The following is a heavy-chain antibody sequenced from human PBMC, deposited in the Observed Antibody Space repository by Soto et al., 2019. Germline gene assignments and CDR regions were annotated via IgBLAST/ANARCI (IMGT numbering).Heavy chain of an antibody. J-gene: IGHJ3*02. CDR3: AKDQAYYYGSGNAFDI. Sequence: WGSLRLSCAASGFSFDTYNMNWVRQAPGKGLEWVSSISSGRPDIFYADSVRGRFTISRDDAKNTLYLQMNSLRAEDTAVYYCAKDQAYYYGSGNAFDIWGQGTMVTVSS. CDR1: GFSFDTYN. CDR2: ISSGRPDI. D-gene: IGHD3-10*01. V-gene: IGHV3-21*04.